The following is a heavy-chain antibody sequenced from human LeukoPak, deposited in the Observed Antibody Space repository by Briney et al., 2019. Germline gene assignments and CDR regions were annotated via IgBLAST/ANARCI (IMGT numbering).Heavy chain of an antibody. CDR3: AKDPNGDYVGAFDS. CDR2: IHGNGETT. CDR1: GFTFSAYS. Sequence: GGSLRLSCAASGFTFSAYSMIWVRQAPGKGLEWVSGIHGNGETTYYADSVKGRFTISRDNSRELLYLQMNSLRVEDTAVYYCAKDPNGDYVGAFDSWGQGTMVTVSS. J-gene: IGHJ3*02. D-gene: IGHD4-17*01. V-gene: IGHV3-23*01.